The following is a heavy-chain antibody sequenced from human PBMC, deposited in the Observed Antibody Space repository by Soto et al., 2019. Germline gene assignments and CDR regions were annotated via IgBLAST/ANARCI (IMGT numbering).Heavy chain of an antibody. CDR1: GGSISSSSYY. V-gene: IGHV4-39*01. Sequence: PSETLSLTCTVSGGSISSSSYYWGWIRQPPGKGLEWIGSIYYSGSTYHNPSLKSRVTISVDTSKNQFSLKLSSVTAADTAVYYCARKIKSGWYHYWGQGTLVTVSS. D-gene: IGHD6-19*01. CDR2: IYYSGST. J-gene: IGHJ4*02. CDR3: ARKIKSGWYHY.